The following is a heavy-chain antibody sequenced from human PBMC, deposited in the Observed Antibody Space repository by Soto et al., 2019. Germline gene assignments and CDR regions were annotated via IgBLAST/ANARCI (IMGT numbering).Heavy chain of an antibody. V-gene: IGHV3-30*19. J-gene: IGHJ6*02. CDR2: ISYERSNT. D-gene: IGHD3-22*01. CDR1: VFTVDTSG. CDR3: ARVTPGNNLYYFSGLDV. Sequence: SMRLACLASVFTVDTSGIYWVRQPPGKGLQWVALISYERSNTYYADYVRGRFTISRDNSKNTLYLQINALRPEDTGVYYCARVTPGNNLYYFSGLDVWGQGTSVSVSS.